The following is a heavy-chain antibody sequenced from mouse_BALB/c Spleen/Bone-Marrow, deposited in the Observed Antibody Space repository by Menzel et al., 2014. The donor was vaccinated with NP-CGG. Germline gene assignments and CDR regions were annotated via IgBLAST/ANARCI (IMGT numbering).Heavy chain of an antibody. V-gene: IGHV1S29*02. CDR2: IYPNNGGT. J-gene: IGHJ2*01. D-gene: IGHD1-1*02. Sequence: VQLQQSGPELVKPGASVKISCKASGYTFTDYSMHGVKQSHGKSLEWIGYIYPNNGGTGYNQKFKSKATVTADNSSSTAYMELRSLTSEDSAVYYCARRGSPYYFDYWGQGTTLTVSS. CDR3: ARRGSPYYFDY. CDR1: GYTFTDYS.